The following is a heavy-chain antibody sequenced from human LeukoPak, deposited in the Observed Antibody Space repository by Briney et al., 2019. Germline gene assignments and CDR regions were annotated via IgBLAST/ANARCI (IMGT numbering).Heavy chain of an antibody. D-gene: IGHD6-13*01. J-gene: IGHJ5*02. CDR2: ISAYNGNT. Sequence: ASVKVSCKASGYTFTSYGISWVRQAPGQGLEWMGWISAYNGNTNYAQKLQGRVTMTTDTSTSAAYMELRSLRSDDTAVYYCARDRLRIAAAGENWFDPWGQGTLVTVSS. V-gene: IGHV1-18*01. CDR1: GYTFTSYG. CDR3: ARDRLRIAAAGENWFDP.